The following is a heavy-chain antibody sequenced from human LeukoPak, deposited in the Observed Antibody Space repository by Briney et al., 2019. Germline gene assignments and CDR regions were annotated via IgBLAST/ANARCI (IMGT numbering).Heavy chain of an antibody. J-gene: IGHJ6*02. V-gene: IGHV1-18*01. CDR2: ISAYDGHT. D-gene: IGHD3-10*01. CDR1: GYTFTTYG. CDR3: ARDLWFAASSPYGMDV. Sequence: ASVKVSCKASGYTFTTYGIAWVRQAPGQGLEWMGWISAYDGHTFYAQNLQGRLTMTTDTSTSTAYMELRSLGSDDTAVYYCARDLWFAASSPYGMDVWGQGTTVTVSS.